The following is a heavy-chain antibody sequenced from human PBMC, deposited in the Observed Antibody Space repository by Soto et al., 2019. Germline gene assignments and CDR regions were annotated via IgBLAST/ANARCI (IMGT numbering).Heavy chain of an antibody. Sequence: QVKLAQSANEVKKPGASVRVSCKAAGYTFIRYGIAWVRQAPGQGLEWMGWISPYNDYTVYAQKFQGRVSMTADTSTRTVYMNLRGLKSDDTAVYYCARGGYYDNSWGKLSHYGLDVWGQGTSVSVSS. CDR3: ARGGYYDNSWGKLSHYGLDV. V-gene: IGHV1-18*01. D-gene: IGHD3-16*01. J-gene: IGHJ6*02. CDR2: ISPYNDYT. CDR1: GYTFIRYG.